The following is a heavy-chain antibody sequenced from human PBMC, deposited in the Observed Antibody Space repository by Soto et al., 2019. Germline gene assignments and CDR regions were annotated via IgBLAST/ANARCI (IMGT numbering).Heavy chain of an antibody. CDR1: GGSISSYY. D-gene: IGHD2-2*02. Sequence: SETLSLTCTVSGGSISSYYWSWIRQPPGKGLEWIGYIHYTGSTNYNSPLKSRVAISVDTSKNQFSLKLSSVTAADTAVYYCARVIPQSRGMDVWGQGTTVTVSS. J-gene: IGHJ6*02. CDR3: ARVIPQSRGMDV. V-gene: IGHV4-59*12. CDR2: IHYTGST.